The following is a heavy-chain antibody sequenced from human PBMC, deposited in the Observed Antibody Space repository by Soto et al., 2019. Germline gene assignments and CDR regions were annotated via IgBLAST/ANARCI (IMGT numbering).Heavy chain of an antibody. CDR1: GFTFSSYA. D-gene: IGHD5-12*01. V-gene: IGHV3-23*01. CDR3: AKDHREATTLDGMDV. CDR2: ISGSGGST. Sequence: GGSLRLSCAASGFTFSSYAMSWVRQAPGKGLEWVSAISGSGGSTYYADSVKGRFTISRDNSKNTLYLQMNSLRAEDTAVYYCAKDHREATTLDGMDVWGQGTTVTVSS. J-gene: IGHJ6*02.